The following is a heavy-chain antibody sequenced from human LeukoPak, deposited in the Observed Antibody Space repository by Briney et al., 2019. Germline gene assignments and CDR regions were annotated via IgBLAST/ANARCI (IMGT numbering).Heavy chain of an antibody. Sequence: GGSLRLSCAASGSTFSSYEMNWVRQAPGKGLEWVSYISSSGSTRYYADSVKGRFTISRDNAKNSLYLQMNSLRAEDTAVYYCARDDGAVGATYYFDYWGQETLVTVSS. V-gene: IGHV3-48*03. J-gene: IGHJ4*02. D-gene: IGHD1-26*01. CDR2: ISSSGSTR. CDR1: GSTFSSYE. CDR3: ARDDGAVGATYYFDY.